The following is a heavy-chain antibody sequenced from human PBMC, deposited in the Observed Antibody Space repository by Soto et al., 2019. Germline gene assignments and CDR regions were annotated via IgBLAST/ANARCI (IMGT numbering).Heavy chain of an antibody. CDR3: VSFPGDSQGQVWFAP. CDR2: IYYSGST. V-gene: IGHV4-31*03. CDR1: GGSISSGGYY. J-gene: IGHJ5*02. Sequence: QVQLQESGPGLVKPSQTLSLTCTVSGGSISSGGYYWSWIRQHPGKVLEWIGYIYYSGSTYYNPSLKSRVTISVDTSKHQFSMKLSSVTAADTAVYYCVSFPGDSQGQVWFAPWGQGTLVTVSS.